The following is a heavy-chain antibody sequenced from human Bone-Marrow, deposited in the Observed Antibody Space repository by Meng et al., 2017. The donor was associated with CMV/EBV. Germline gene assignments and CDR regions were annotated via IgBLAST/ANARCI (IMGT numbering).Heavy chain of an antibody. CDR3: ARGAGLGYCSSTSCSLPYYYYGMDV. Sequence: ASVKVSCKASGYTFTSYDINWVRQATGQGLEWMGWMSPNSGNTGYAQKFQGRVTVTRNTSISTAYMELSSLRSEDTDVYYCARGAGLGYCSSTSCSLPYYYYGMDVWGQGTTVTVSS. D-gene: IGHD2-2*01. CDR1: GYTFTSYD. J-gene: IGHJ6*02. V-gene: IGHV1-8*03. CDR2: MSPNSGNT.